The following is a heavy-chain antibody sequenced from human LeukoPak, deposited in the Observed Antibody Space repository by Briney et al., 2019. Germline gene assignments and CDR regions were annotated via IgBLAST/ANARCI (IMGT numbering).Heavy chain of an antibody. CDR2: ISYDGSNK. CDR1: GFTFSSYG. V-gene: IGHV3-30*18. J-gene: IGHJ6*02. D-gene: IGHD2-2*02. Sequence: GGSLRLSCAASGFTFSSYGMHWVRQAPGKGLGWVAVISYDGSNKYYADSVKGRFTISRDNSKNTLYLQMNSLRAEDTAVYYCAKMLGYCSSTSCYTWPYYYGMDAWGQGTTVTVSS. CDR3: AKMLGYCSSTSCYTWPYYYGMDA.